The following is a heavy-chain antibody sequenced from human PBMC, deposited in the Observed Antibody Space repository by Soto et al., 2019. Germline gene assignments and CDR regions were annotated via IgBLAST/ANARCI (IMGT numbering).Heavy chain of an antibody. J-gene: IGHJ6*02. V-gene: IGHV3-30*18. CDR1: GFTFSTYG. D-gene: IGHD1-7*01. CDR2: ISYDGSNK. Sequence: GGPLRLSCAASGFTFSTYGMHWVRQAPGKGLEWVAVISYDGSNKYYADSVKGRFTISRDNSKNTLYLQMNSLRVEDTAVYYCAKDRVPELRHFYYGMDVWGQGTTVTVSS. CDR3: AKDRVPELRHFYYGMDV.